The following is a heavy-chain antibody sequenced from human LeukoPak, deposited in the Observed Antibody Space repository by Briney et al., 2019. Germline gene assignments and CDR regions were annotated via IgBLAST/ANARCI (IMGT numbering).Heavy chain of an antibody. CDR1: GFTFRSFA. J-gene: IGHJ4*02. Sequence: AGGSLRLSCSTSGFTFRSFAMSWVRQAPGKGLEWVSAISDSGGKTYYANSVKGRFTISRDNSENTLYLQMTSLKAEDTAVYFCAKTSSSSGEWGQGTLVTVSS. D-gene: IGHD6-6*01. CDR2: ISDSGGKT. V-gene: IGHV3-23*01. CDR3: AKTSSSSGE.